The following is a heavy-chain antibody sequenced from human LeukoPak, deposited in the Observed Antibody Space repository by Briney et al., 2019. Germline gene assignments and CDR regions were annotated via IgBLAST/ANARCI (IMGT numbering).Heavy chain of an antibody. V-gene: IGHV5-51*01. D-gene: IGHD3-22*01. Sequence: GESLMISCKASGYSFSSYWVVWWRQMPGKGLEGMGIIYRGNSGSRYSPSFQGHVTISVAKSISTAYLKSSSLKSSETAMYYCVSPAGYYYDSSGYGDDVFNIWGQGTRVTVSS. CDR1: GYSFSSYW. CDR2: IYRGNSGS. CDR3: VSPAGYYYDSSGYGDDVFNI. J-gene: IGHJ3*02.